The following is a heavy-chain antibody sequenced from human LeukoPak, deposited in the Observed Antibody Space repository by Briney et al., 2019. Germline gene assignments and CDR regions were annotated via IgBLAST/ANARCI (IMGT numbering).Heavy chain of an antibody. J-gene: IGHJ4*02. CDR3: AQGAPVGTTIF. Sequence: PGGSLRLSCAATGFTFNSYIMRWVRQAPGKGLEWVSTINGNSGIIRYADSVKGRFTVSRDNSKNTLFLQMNSLTAEDMAVYYCAQGAPVGTTIFWGQGTLVTVSS. CDR1: GFTFNSYI. D-gene: IGHD1-26*01. V-gene: IGHV3-23*01. CDR2: INGNSGII.